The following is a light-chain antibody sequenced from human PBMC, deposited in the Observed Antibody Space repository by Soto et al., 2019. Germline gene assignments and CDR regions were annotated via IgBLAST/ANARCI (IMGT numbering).Light chain of an antibody. CDR2: DAS. V-gene: IGKV1-5*01. CDR1: QSISSW. Sequence: DIQMTQSRSTLSASVGDRVTITCRASQSISSWLAWYQQKPGKAPKLLIYDASSLESGVPSRFSGSGSGTEFTLTISSLQPDDFATYYCQQYNSWLTFGGGTKVEIK. J-gene: IGKJ4*01. CDR3: QQYNSWLT.